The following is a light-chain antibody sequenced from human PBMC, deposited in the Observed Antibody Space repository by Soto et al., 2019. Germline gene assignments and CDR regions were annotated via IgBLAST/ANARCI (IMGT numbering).Light chain of an antibody. CDR2: NVS. J-gene: IGLJ2*01. CDR1: SSDVGAYNY. CDR3: SSSTSSSTFVV. Sequence: QSVLTQPASVSGSPGQSITISCTGTSSDVGAYNYVYWYQQHPGKAPKLMIYNVSNRPSGVSNRFSGSKSGNTASLTISGLQAEDEADYYCSSSTSSSTFVVFGGGTKLTVL. V-gene: IGLV2-14*03.